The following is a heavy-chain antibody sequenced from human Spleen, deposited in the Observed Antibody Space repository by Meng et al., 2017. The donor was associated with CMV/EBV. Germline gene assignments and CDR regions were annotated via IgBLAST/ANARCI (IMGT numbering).Heavy chain of an antibody. J-gene: IGHJ4*02. CDR2: ISSSSSTI. CDR1: RITFSDYY. CDR3: ARWRGYFDY. V-gene: IGHV3-11*01. Sequence: LRLSWAASRITFSDYYMSWIRQAPGKGLEWISYISSSSSTIHYADSVRGRFTISRDNAKKSLNLQMDSLRAEDTAVYYCARWRGYFDYWGQGTPVTVSS.